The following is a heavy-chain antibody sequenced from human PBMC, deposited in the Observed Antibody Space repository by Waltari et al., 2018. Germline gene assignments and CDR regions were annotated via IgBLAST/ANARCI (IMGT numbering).Heavy chain of an antibody. CDR2: IYYSGST. CDR1: GGPISRTSYH. CDR3: ARHRGDIVVVPAASFDP. V-gene: IGHV4-39*01. J-gene: IGHJ5*02. Sequence: QLQLQESGPGLAWPSEPLSLTFTVSGGPISRTSYHWGWFRLPPGKGVEWIGSIYYSGSTYYNPSLKSRVTISVDTSKNQFSLKLSSVTAADTAVYYCARHRGDIVVVPAASFDPWGQGTLVTVSS. D-gene: IGHD2-2*01.